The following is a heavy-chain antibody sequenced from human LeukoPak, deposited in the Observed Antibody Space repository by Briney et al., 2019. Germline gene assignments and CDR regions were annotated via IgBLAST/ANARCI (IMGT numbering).Heavy chain of an antibody. J-gene: IGHJ4*02. Sequence: GGSLRLSCAASGFTFSSYGVHWVRQAPGKGLEWVAFIRYDGSNKYYADSVKGRFTISRDNSKNTLYLQMNSLRAEDTAVYYCAKDDGSGSYLDYWGQGTLVTVSS. CDR2: IRYDGSNK. CDR3: AKDDGSGSYLDY. V-gene: IGHV3-30*02. D-gene: IGHD3-10*01. CDR1: GFTFSSYG.